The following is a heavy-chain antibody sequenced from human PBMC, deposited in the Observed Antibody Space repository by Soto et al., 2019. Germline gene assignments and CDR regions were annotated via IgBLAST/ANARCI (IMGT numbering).Heavy chain of an antibody. D-gene: IGHD2-2*01. Sequence: SETLSLTCAVYGVSFSGYYWSWIRQPPGKGLEWIGEINHSGSANYNPSLKSRVTISVDTSKNQFSLKLSSVTAADTAVYYCARPQLLSNWFDPWGQGTLVTVSS. CDR1: GVSFSGYY. V-gene: IGHV4-34*01. CDR3: ARPQLLSNWFDP. CDR2: INHSGSA. J-gene: IGHJ5*02.